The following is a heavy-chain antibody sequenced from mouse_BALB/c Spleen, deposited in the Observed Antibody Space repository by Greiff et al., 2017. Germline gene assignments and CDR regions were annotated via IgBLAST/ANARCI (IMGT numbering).Heavy chain of an antibody. V-gene: IGHV2-9*02. Sequence: VQRVESGPGLVAPSQSLSITCTVSGFSLTSYGVHWVRQPPGKGLEWLGVIWAGGSTNYNSAFMSRLSISKDNSKSQVFLKMNSLQTDDTAMYYCANDWDGAYWGQGTLVTVSA. J-gene: IGHJ3*01. D-gene: IGHD4-1*01. CDR2: IWAGGST. CDR1: GFSLTSYG. CDR3: ANDWDGAY.